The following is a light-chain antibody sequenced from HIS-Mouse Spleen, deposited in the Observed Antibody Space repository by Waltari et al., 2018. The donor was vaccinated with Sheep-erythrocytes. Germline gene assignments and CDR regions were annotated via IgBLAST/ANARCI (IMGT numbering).Light chain of an antibody. CDR1: SSDGGSYNL. V-gene: IGLV2-23*01. CDR2: EGS. CDR3: CSYAGSSTPWV. J-gene: IGLJ3*02. Sequence: QSALPQPASVSGSPGQSITISCTGTSSDGGSYNLFSWYQQHPGKAPKLMIYEGSKPPSGVSNRFSGSKSGNTASLTISGLQAEDEADYYCCSYAGSSTPWVFGGGTKLTVL.